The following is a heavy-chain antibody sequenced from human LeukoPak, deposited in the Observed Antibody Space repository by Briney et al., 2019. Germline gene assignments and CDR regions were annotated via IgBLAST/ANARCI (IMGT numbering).Heavy chain of an antibody. CDR3: TKAGIVGATFRIDY. D-gene: IGHD1-26*01. CDR2: ITSIGDAM. V-gene: IGHV3-23*01. J-gene: IGHJ4*02. CDR1: ELTFRSFA. Sequence: PGGSLRLSWVASELTFRSFAMTGVRQAPGKGLEWVSTITSIGDAMFYADSVKGRFAISRDNSKNTLYLEMNSLRAEDTAVYYCTKAGIVGATFRIDYWGQGILVTVSS.